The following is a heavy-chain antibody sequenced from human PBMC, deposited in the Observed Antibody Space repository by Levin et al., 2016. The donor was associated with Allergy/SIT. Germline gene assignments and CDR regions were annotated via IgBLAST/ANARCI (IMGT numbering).Heavy chain of an antibody. D-gene: IGHD3-10*01. V-gene: IGHV4-4*02. CDR3: ARLKYEEVRGVIGYYYGMDV. J-gene: IGHJ6*02. CDR2: MYHTGTT. Sequence: WIRQPPGKGLQWIGEMYHTGTTNYNPSLESRITISIDKSKNQFSLRLSSVTAADTAVYYCARLKYEEVRGVIGYYYGMDVWGQGTTVTVSS.